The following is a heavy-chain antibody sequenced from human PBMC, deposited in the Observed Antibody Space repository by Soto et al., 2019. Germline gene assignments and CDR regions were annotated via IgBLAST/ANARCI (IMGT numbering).Heavy chain of an antibody. CDR1: GFTFNTYV. J-gene: IGHJ3*01. V-gene: IGHV3-23*01. D-gene: IGHD1-7*01. CDR2: ISYSADKT. CDR3: ARRARTATTNWGAFDV. Sequence: EVQLLESGGGLVQPGGSLRLSCAASGFTFNTYVMNWFRQAPGKGLEWVSTISYSADKTHYADSVKGRFTIYREKSRDTQFLQMNSLRADDAAVYYCARRARTATTNWGAFDVWGQGTRVTVAS.